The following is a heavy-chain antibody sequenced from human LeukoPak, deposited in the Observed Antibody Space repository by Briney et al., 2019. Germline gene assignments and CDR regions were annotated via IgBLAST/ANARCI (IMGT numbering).Heavy chain of an antibody. J-gene: IGHJ4*02. D-gene: IGHD3-3*01. CDR3: ARDGVGSTLTFDY. Sequence: GASVKVSCKASGYTFTGYYMHWVRQAPGQGLEWMGRINPNSGGTNYAQKFQGRVTMTRDTSISTAYMELSRLRSDDTAVYYCARDGVGSTLTFDYWGQGTLVTVSS. V-gene: IGHV1-2*06. CDR1: GYTFTGYY. CDR2: INPNSGGT.